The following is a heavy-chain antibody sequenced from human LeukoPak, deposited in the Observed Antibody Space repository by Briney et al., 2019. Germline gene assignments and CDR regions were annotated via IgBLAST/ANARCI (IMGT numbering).Heavy chain of an antibody. CDR2: MNPNRGDT. D-gene: IGHD6-19*01. V-gene: IGHV1-8*03. Sequence: ASVKVSCKASGYSFTSYDINWVRQATGQGLEWMGWMNPNRGDTGYAQKFQGRVTITRNTSISTAYMELSSLRSEDTAVYYCARNSGWYGVSWGQGTLVTVSS. CDR3: ARNSGWYGVS. J-gene: IGHJ4*02. CDR1: GYSFTSYD.